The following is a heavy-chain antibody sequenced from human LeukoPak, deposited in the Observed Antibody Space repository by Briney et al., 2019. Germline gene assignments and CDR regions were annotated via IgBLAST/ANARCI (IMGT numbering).Heavy chain of an antibody. CDR3: ASGIVGATSSAGNDAFDI. J-gene: IGHJ3*02. V-gene: IGHV1-2*02. CDR1: GYTFTGYY. Sequence: GASVKVSCKASGYTFTGYYMHWVRQAPGQGLEWMGWINPNSGGTNYAQKFQGRVTMTRDTSISTAYMELSRLRSDDTAVYYCASGIVGATSSAGNDAFDIWGQGTMVTVSS. D-gene: IGHD1-26*01. CDR2: INPNSGGT.